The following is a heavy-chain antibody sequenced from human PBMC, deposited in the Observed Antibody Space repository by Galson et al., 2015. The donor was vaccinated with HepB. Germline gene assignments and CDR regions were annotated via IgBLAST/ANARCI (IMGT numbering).Heavy chain of an antibody. CDR2: ITGSVSPI. D-gene: IGHD2-21*01. Sequence: SLRLSCAASGFSFSDYSINWVRQAPGKGLEWVSYITGSVSPICYADSVEGRFTISRDNAKNSVYLQMNSMRNEDTAVDYFARVRHSKYGMDVWGQGTTVTVSS. CDR1: GFSFSDYS. CDR3: ARVRHSKYGMDV. J-gene: IGHJ6*02. V-gene: IGHV3-48*02.